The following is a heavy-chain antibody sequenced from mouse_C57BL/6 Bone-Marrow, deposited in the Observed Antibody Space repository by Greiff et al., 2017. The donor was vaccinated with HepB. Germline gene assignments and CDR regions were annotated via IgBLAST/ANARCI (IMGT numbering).Heavy chain of an antibody. CDR1: GYSITSGYY. CDR2: ISYDGSN. J-gene: IGHJ3*01. V-gene: IGHV3-6*01. Sequence: VQLQQSGPGLVKPSQSLSLTCSVTGYSITSGYYWNWIRQFPGNKLEWMGYISYDGSNNYNPSLKNRISITRDTSKNQFFLKLNSVTTEDTATYYCARQGPWGQGTLVTVSA. CDR3: ARQGP.